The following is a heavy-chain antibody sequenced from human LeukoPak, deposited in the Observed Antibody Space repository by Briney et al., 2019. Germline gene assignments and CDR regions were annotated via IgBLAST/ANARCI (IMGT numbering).Heavy chain of an antibody. CDR2: LYPGDSDI. V-gene: IGHV5-51*01. J-gene: IGHJ4*02. D-gene: IGHD3-10*01. CDR1: GYSFTSYW. Sequence: GESLKISCKGSGYSFTSYWIGWVRQMPGKGLEWMGILYPGDSDIRYSPSFQGQVTISADKSISTAYLQWSSLKASDTAMYYCARSFAFGELWDGYYFDYWGQGTLVTGSS. CDR3: ARSFAFGELWDGYYFDY.